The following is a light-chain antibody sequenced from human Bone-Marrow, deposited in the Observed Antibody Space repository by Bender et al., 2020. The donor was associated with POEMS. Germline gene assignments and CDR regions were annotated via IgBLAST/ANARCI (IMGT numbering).Light chain of an antibody. Sequence: QSVLTQPPSVSEAPGQRVTISCTGSSSNIGADYGVHWYKQLPGTAPKLLIYGNNNRPSGVPDRFSGFKSGTSASLAITGLQAEDEADYYCQSYDSSLSGWVFGGGTRLTVL. CDR1: SSNIGADYG. CDR2: GNN. CDR3: QSYDSSLSGWV. J-gene: IGLJ3*02. V-gene: IGLV1-40*01.